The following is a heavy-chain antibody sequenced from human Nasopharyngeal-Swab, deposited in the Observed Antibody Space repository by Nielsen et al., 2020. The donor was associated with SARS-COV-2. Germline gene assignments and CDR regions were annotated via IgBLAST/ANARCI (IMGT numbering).Heavy chain of an antibody. V-gene: IGHV3-48*03. Sequence: GRQAPGKGLEWVSYISSSSSTIYYADSVKGRFTISRDNVKNSLYLQMNSLRAEDTAVYYCARRAGHEAFDIWGQGTMVTVSS. D-gene: IGHD6-13*01. CDR3: ARRAGHEAFDI. CDR2: ISSSSSTI. J-gene: IGHJ3*02.